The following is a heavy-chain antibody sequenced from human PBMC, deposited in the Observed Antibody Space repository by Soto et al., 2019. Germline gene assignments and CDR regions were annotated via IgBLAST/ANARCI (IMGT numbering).Heavy chain of an antibody. J-gene: IGHJ4*02. Sequence: QVQLQESGPGLVKPSETLSLTCTVSGGSISSYYWSWIRQPPGKGLEWIGYIYYSGSTNYNPSLKSRVTITVDTSKNQFSLKLSSVTAADTAVYYCARVRGWDFWSGYYGGYFDYWGQGTLVTVSS. CDR2: IYYSGST. D-gene: IGHD3-3*01. CDR1: GGSISSYY. CDR3: ARVRGWDFWSGYYGGYFDY. V-gene: IGHV4-59*01.